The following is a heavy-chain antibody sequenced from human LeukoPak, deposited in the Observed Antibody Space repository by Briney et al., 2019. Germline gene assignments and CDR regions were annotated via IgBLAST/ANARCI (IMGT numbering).Heavy chain of an antibody. CDR3: ARDEYRKLYCSGGRCYYLHNYFDP. D-gene: IGHD2-15*01. Sequence: KSSETLSLTCAVSGGSISSSNWWSWVRQPPGKGLEWIGDIYHSGSTYYNPSLKSRVTISVDTSKNQFSLELTSVTAADTAVYYCARDEYRKLYCSGGRCYYLHNYFDPWGQGTLVTVSS. V-gene: IGHV4-4*02. CDR1: GGSISSSNW. CDR2: IYHSGST. J-gene: IGHJ5*02.